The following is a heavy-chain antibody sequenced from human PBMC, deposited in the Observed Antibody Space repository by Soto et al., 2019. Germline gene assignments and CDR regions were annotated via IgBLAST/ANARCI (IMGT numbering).Heavy chain of an antibody. V-gene: IGHV3-23*01. CDR3: ARALPAGIKGTGFDP. J-gene: IGHJ5*02. D-gene: IGHD2-2*01. CDR2: ITVSPTGT. Sequence: EVQLLESGGGLAQPGGSLRLSCAASGFTYSSYAMSWVRQSPGKGLEWVAGITVSPTGTYYADSVKGRFTISRDNSKNALYLQMNSLRADDTAVYFWARALPAGIKGTGFDPWGQGPPVTVSS. CDR1: GFTYSSYA.